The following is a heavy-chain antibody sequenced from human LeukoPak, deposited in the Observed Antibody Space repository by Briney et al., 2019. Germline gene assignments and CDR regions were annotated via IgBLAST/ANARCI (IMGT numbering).Heavy chain of an antibody. V-gene: IGHV3-48*03. D-gene: IGHD2-8*02. Sequence: GGSLRLSCAASGFTFSDYEINWVRQAPGRGLEWVSYISHSGTMIYYADSVRGRFTVSRDNARNSLYLQLNSLRDDDTAVYYCARDAASSGGDCLDYCGQGTLVTVSS. CDR2: ISHSGTMI. CDR1: GFTFSDYE. J-gene: IGHJ4*02. CDR3: ARDAASSGGDCLDY.